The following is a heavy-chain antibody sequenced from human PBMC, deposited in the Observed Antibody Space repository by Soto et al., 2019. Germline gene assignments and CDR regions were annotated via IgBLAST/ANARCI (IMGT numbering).Heavy chain of an antibody. CDR3: SGGVGAAF. J-gene: IGHJ4*02. Sequence: EDQLVESGGGLVQPGGSLRLTCAVSGFSFRSDWMNWVRQAPGKGLEWVAHTNQDGSEKYYLVSVKGRFTIFRDNAKNTLQLKMNRWRAVDTGVYYCSGGVGAAFWGQGTLVTVSS. V-gene: IGHV3-7*01. CDR2: TNQDGSEK. CDR1: GFSFRSDW. D-gene: IGHD2-15*01.